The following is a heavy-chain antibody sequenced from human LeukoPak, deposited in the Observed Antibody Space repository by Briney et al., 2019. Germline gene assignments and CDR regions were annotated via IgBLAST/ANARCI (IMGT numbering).Heavy chain of an antibody. V-gene: IGHV3-23*01. J-gene: IGHJ4*02. CDR3: AKSQYLLSSPFDY. CDR1: GFTFSSYA. CDR2: ISGSGGST. Sequence: GGSLRLSCAASGFTFSSYAMSWVRQAPGKGLEWVSAISGSGGSTYYADSVKGRFTISRDNSKNTLYLQMNSLRAEGTAVYYCAKSQYLLSSPFDYRGQGTLVTVSS. D-gene: IGHD6-13*01.